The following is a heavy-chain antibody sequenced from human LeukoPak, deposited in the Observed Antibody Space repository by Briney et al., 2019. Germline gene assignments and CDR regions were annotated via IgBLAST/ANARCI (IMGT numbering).Heavy chain of an antibody. CDR1: GGSISSYY. D-gene: IGHD3-10*01. Sequence: SETLSLTCTVSGGSISSYYWSWIRQPPGKGLEWIGYIYYSGSTNYNPSLKSRVTISVDTSKNQFSLKLSSVTAADTAVYYCSRHAKTYYCSGSYSTNFDYWGQGTLVTVSS. J-gene: IGHJ4*02. CDR3: SRHAKTYYCSGSYSTNFDY. V-gene: IGHV4-59*08. CDR2: IYYSGST.